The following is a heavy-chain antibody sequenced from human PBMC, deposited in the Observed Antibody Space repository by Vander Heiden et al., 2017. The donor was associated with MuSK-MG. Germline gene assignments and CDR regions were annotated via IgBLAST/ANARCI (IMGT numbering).Heavy chain of an antibody. D-gene: IGHD2-15*01. J-gene: IGHJ4*02. CDR3: AREGYCTGGSCFYLDY. V-gene: IGHV3-33*01. Sequence: QVQLVESGGGVVQPGRALKLSCAASGFTFSSYGMHWVRQAPGKGLGWVAVIWYDGSNKYYAESVKGRFTISRDNSKNTLYLQMSSLRAEDTAVYYCAREGYCTGGSCFYLDYWGQGTLVTVSS. CDR1: GFTFSSYG. CDR2: IWYDGSNK.